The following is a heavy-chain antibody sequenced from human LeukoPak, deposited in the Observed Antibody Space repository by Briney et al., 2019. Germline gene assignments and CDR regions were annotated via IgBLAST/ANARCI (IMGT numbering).Heavy chain of an antibody. D-gene: IGHD3-22*01. CDR2: ISSSSTYI. J-gene: IGHJ4*02. Sequence: GGSLRLSCAASGFTFDSFSINWVRQAPGKGLEWVASISSSSTYIYYGGSVKGRFTISRDNAKNLVYLEMNSLRAEDTAVYYCAGTPTYDSSLGDYWGQGTLVTVSS. V-gene: IGHV3-21*01. CDR1: GFTFDSFS. CDR3: AGTPTYDSSLGDY.